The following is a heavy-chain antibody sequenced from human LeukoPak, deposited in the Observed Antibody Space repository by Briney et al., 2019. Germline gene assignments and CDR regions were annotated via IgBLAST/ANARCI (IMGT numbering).Heavy chain of an antibody. Sequence: GASVKVSCKASGYTFTDYYMHWLRQAPGQGPEWMGWIHPNSVDTNYAQKFQGRVTMTRDTSISTVYMELSSLRSDDTAVYYCARVEVPGSWGFDYWGQGTLVTVSS. CDR2: IHPNSVDT. CDR3: ARVEVPGSWGFDY. J-gene: IGHJ4*02. D-gene: IGHD6-19*01. V-gene: IGHV1-2*02. CDR1: GYTFTDYY.